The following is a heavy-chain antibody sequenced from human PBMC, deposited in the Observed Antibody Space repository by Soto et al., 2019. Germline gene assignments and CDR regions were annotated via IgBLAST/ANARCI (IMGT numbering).Heavy chain of an antibody. V-gene: IGHV1-58*01. CDR2: VVVGSSGT. J-gene: IGHJ6*02. D-gene: IGHD3-10*01. CDR3: AAVNARGEYFYGMDV. CDR1: GFTFAGSN. Sequence: QMQLVQSGPEVKKPGTSVKVSCKAYGFTFAGSNVEWVRQARGPRLEWIGWVVVGSSGTNYAQNFQERVTITRDMSTSTAYMELSSLRSEDTAVYYCAAVNARGEYFYGMDVWGQGTTVTVS.